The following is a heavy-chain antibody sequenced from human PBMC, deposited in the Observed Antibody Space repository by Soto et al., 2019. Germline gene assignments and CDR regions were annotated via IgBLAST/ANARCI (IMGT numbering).Heavy chain of an antibody. D-gene: IGHD4-17*01. Sequence: PGGSLRLSCAASGFTFSSYSMNWVRQAPGKGLEWVSYISSSSSTIYCADSVKGRFTISRDNSKNTLYLQMNSLRAEDTAVYYCARTLTTDNYYYYYGMDVWGQGTTVNV. CDR1: GFTFSSYS. J-gene: IGHJ6*02. CDR3: ARTLTTDNYYYYYGMDV. V-gene: IGHV3-48*01. CDR2: ISSSSSTI.